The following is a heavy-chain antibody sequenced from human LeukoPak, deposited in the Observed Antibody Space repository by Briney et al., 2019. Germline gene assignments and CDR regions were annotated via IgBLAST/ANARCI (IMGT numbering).Heavy chain of an antibody. CDR2: IKSDGITT. J-gene: IGHJ4*02. CDR3: ARLWQQLVRDY. CDR1: GFTFSSHW. D-gene: IGHD6-13*01. Sequence: PGRSLRLSCAASGFTFSSHWMHWVRQAPGKGLVWVSRIKSDGITTSYADSVKGRFTISRDNAKNTLYLQMNSLRAEDTAVYYCARLWQQLVRDYWGQGTLVTVSS. V-gene: IGHV3-74*01.